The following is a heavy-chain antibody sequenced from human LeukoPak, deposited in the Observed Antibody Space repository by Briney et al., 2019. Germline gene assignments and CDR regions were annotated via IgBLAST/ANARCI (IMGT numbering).Heavy chain of an antibody. J-gene: IGHJ5*02. CDR2: IYYSGST. D-gene: IGHD2-21*01. Sequence: SETLSLTCTVSGGSISSGDYYWSWIRQPPGKGLEWIGYIYYSGSTYYNPSLKSRVTISVDTSKNQFSPKLSSVTAADTAVYYCARDDRGGDPQFDPWGQGTLVTVSS. V-gene: IGHV4-30-4*08. CDR1: GGSISSGDYY. CDR3: ARDDRGGDPQFDP.